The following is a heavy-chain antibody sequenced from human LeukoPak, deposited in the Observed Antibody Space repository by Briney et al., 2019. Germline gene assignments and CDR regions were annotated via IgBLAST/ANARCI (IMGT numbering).Heavy chain of an antibody. V-gene: IGHV1-2*02. D-gene: IGHD5-24*01. Sequence: ASVKVSCKASGYTFTGYYMHWVRQAPGQGLEWMGWINPNSGGTNYAQKFQGRVTMTTDTSTSTAYMELRSLRSDDTAVYYCARGRDGYNYGVDAFDIWGQGTMVTVSS. CDR3: ARGRDGYNYGVDAFDI. CDR2: INPNSGGT. CDR1: GYTFTGYY. J-gene: IGHJ3*02.